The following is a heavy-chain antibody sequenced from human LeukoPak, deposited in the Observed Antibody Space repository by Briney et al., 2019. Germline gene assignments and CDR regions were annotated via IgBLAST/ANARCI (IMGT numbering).Heavy chain of an antibody. CDR3: ARDRLAGIDC. CDR1: GLSFSSFA. V-gene: IGHV3-23*01. J-gene: IGHJ4*02. CDR2: ISGSGGDT. D-gene: IGHD6-6*01. Sequence: GGTLRLSCAGSGLSFSSFAMSWVRQAPGKGLEWVSTISGSGGDTYYADSVKGRFTISRDNSKSSLYLQMNSLRAEDTAVYYCARDRLAGIDCWGQGTLVTVSS.